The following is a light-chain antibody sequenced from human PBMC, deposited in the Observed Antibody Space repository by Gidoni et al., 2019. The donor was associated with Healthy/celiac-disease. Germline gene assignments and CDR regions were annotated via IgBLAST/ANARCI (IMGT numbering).Light chain of an antibody. Sequence: QSVLTQSPSVSGAPGQRVTISCTGSSSNIGAGYDVHWYQQLPGTAPKLILYGNSNRPSGVPDRFSGSNSGTSASLAITGLQAEDEADYYCQSYDSSLSGSYVFGTGTKVTVL. V-gene: IGLV1-40*01. J-gene: IGLJ1*01. CDR1: SSNIGAGYD. CDR3: QSYDSSLSGSYV. CDR2: GNS.